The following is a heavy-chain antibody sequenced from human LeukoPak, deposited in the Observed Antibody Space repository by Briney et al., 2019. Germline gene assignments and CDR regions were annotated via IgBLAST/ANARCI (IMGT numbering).Heavy chain of an antibody. CDR3: ARDRDLQQLVQRKHYYYYGMDV. Sequence: SETLSLTCTVSGGSISSGGYYWSWIRQHPGKGLEWIGYIYYSGSTYYNPSLKSRVTISVDTSKNQFSLKLSSVTAADTAVYYCARDRDLQQLVQRKHYYYYGMDVWGQGTTVTVS. D-gene: IGHD6-13*01. V-gene: IGHV4-31*03. J-gene: IGHJ6*02. CDR1: GGSISSGGYY. CDR2: IYYSGST.